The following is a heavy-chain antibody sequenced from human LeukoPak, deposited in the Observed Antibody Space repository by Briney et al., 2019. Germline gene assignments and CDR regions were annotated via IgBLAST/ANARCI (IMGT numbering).Heavy chain of an antibody. CDR1: GFTVSSNY. CDR3: AREVFHYDILTGQDWNWFDP. V-gene: IGHV3-53*01. CDR2: IYSGGST. Sequence: GGSLRLSCAASGFTVSSNYMSWVRQAPGKGLEWVSVIYSGGSTYYADSVKGRFTISRDNSKNTLYLQMNSLRAEDTTVYYCAREVFHYDILTGQDWNWFDPWGQGTLVTVSS. D-gene: IGHD3-9*01. J-gene: IGHJ5*02.